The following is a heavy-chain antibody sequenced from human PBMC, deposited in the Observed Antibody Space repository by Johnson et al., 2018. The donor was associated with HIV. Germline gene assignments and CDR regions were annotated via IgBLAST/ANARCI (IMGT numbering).Heavy chain of an antibody. D-gene: IGHD6-19*01. CDR3: AKDRSTGWYPAFDI. Sequence: QVQLVESGGGVVQPGRSLRLSCAASRFTFSTYAMHWVRQAPGKGLEWVAVISYDGNNKYYADSVKGRFTISRDNSKSTLYLQMNSLRAEDTAVYYCAKDRSTGWYPAFDIWGQGTMVTVSS. J-gene: IGHJ3*02. CDR1: RFTFSTYA. V-gene: IGHV3-30*14. CDR2: ISYDGNNK.